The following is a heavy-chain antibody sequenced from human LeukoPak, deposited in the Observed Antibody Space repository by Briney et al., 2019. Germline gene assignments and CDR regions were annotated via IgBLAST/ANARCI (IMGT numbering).Heavy chain of an antibody. Sequence: PGGSLRLSCAASGFTFSNAWMSWVRQAPGKGLEWVGRIKSKTDGGITDYAAPVKGRFTISRDDSKNTLYLQMNSLKTEDTAVYYCTTDRPTVPLDYWGQGTLVTVSS. J-gene: IGHJ4*02. D-gene: IGHD4-17*01. V-gene: IGHV3-15*01. CDR1: GFTFSNAW. CDR3: TTDRPTVPLDY. CDR2: IKSKTDGGIT.